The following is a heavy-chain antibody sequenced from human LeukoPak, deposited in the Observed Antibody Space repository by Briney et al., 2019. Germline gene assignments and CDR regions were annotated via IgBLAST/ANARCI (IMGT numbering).Heavy chain of an antibody. V-gene: IGHV3-23*01. CDR1: GFTFSSYA. J-gene: IGHJ3*02. D-gene: IGHD3-10*01. Sequence: PGGSLRLSCAASGFTFSSYAMNWVRQAPGKGLEWVSAISGSGGSTYYADSVKGRFTISRDNSKNTLFLQMNSLRAEDTAVYYCAKDRDYFGSGSYSPGDAFDIWGQGTMVTVSS. CDR2: ISGSGGST. CDR3: AKDRDYFGSGSYSPGDAFDI.